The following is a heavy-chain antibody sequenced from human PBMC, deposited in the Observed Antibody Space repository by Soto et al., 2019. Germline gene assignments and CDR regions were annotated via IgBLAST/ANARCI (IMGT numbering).Heavy chain of an antibody. Sequence: SETLSLTCAVSGHSISSGYYWVLVRDPPGKGLEWIGSFYHSGSTYYNPSLKSRVTISVDTSKNQFSLKLSSVTAADTAVYYCARGEYYGSGNYFDYWGQGTLVTVSS. CDR1: GHSISSGYY. CDR2: FYHSGST. J-gene: IGHJ4*02. V-gene: IGHV4-38-2*01. D-gene: IGHD3-10*01. CDR3: ARGEYYGSGNYFDY.